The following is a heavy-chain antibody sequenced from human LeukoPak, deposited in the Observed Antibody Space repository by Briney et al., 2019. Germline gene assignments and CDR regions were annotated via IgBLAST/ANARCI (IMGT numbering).Heavy chain of an antibody. Sequence: PSETLSLTCTVSGGSISSYYWSWIRQPPGKGLEWIGYIYTSGSTNYNPSLKSRVTISVDTSKNQFSLKLSSVTAADTAVYYCARLSSWYFAFDIWGQGTMATVSS. J-gene: IGHJ3*02. CDR3: ARLSSWYFAFDI. CDR2: IYTSGST. D-gene: IGHD6-13*01. V-gene: IGHV4-4*09. CDR1: GGSISSYY.